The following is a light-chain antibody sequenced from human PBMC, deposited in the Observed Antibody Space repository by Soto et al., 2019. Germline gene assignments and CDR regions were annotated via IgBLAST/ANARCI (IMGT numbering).Light chain of an antibody. CDR2: AAS. J-gene: IGKJ2*01. Sequence: DIQMTQSPSSVSASVGDRVTITCRASQDIKYWLAWYQQKPGKAPNLLIYAASSLQSGVPSRFSGSGSGTDFAPTISSLQPEDFATYYCQQGNSFPVTFGQGTKLEIQ. V-gene: IGKV1-12*01. CDR3: QQGNSFPVT. CDR1: QDIKYW.